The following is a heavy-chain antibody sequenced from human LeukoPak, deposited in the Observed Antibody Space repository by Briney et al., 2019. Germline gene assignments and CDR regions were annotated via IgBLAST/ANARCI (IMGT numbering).Heavy chain of an antibody. J-gene: IGHJ4*02. D-gene: IGHD3-10*01. Sequence: GRSLRLSCAASGFTFSSYAMHWVRQAPGKGLEWVAVISYDGSNKYYADSVKGRSTISRDNSKNTLYLQMNSLRAEDTAVYYCARDSYGSGSHFDYWGQGTLVTVSS. CDR1: GFTFSSYA. CDR3: ARDSYGSGSHFDY. V-gene: IGHV3-30*04. CDR2: ISYDGSNK.